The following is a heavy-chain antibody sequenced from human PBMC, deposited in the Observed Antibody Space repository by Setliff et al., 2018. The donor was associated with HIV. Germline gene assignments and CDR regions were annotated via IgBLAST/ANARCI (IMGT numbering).Heavy chain of an antibody. D-gene: IGHD3-22*01. CDR1: GYTFTSYG. CDR3: AKADCTSSSCYSPFNA. J-gene: IGHJ3*01. V-gene: IGHV1-18*01. Sequence: ASVKVSCKASGYTFTSYGISWVRQAPGQGLEWMGWISAYNGNTNYAQKLQGRVTMTTDTSTSTAYMELRSLRSDDTAVYYCAKADCTSSSCYSPFNAWGPGTMVTVSS. CDR2: ISAYNGNT.